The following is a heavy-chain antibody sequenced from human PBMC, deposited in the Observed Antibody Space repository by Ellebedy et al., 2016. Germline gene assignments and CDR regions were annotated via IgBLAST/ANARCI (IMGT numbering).Heavy chain of an antibody. V-gene: IGHV4-59*01. CDR2: VYYSGST. CDR3: ARVGSGSYYYYYYYMDV. J-gene: IGHJ6*03. CDR1: GGSIGSYY. D-gene: IGHD3-10*01. Sequence: SETLSLTCTVSGGSIGSYYWRWIRQHPGKGLEWIGYVYYSGSTNYNPSLKSRVNISVDTSKNQFSLKLSSVTAADTAVYYCARVGSGSYYYYYYYMDVWGKGTTVTVSS.